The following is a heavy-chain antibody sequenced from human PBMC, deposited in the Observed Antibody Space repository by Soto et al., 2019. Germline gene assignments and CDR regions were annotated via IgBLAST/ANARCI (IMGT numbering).Heavy chain of an antibody. V-gene: IGHV3-23*01. CDR2: ISGSGGST. J-gene: IGHJ4*02. CDR1: GLTFSSYA. CDR3: AKGAIPSITGIHFDY. D-gene: IGHD1-20*01. Sequence: GSLSLSCAASGLTFSSYAMSWVRQAPGKGLEWVSAISGSGGSTYYADSVKGRFTISRDNSKNTLYLQMNRLRAEDTAVYYCAKGAIPSITGIHFDYWGQGTLVTVSS.